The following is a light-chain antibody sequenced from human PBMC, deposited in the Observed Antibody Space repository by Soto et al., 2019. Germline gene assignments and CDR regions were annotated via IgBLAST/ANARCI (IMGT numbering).Light chain of an antibody. CDR2: AAT. V-gene: IGKV1-39*01. Sequence: DIQMTQSPSSLSASVGDRFTISCRASQTITTFLSWYQQKPGKAPKLLIYAATSLQSGVPSRFSGSGSGTEFTLTISRLEPEDFAMYYCQQYGSAPITFGQGTRLEI. CDR3: QQYGSAPIT. CDR1: QTITTF. J-gene: IGKJ5*01.